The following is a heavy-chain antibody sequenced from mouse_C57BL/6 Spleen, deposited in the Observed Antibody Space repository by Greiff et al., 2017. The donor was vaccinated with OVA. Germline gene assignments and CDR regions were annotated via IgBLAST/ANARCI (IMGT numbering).Heavy chain of an antibody. Sequence: QVQLQQPGAELVKPGASVKLSCKASGYTFTSYWMHWVKQRPGRGLEWIGRIDPNSGGTKYNEKFKGKAILTADKSSSTAYMELRSLTSEDSAVYYCTRPHYYGSSYRYFDVWGTGTTVTVSS. CDR2: IDPNSGGT. CDR1: GYTFTSYW. J-gene: IGHJ1*03. D-gene: IGHD1-1*01. CDR3: TRPHYYGSSYRYFDV. V-gene: IGHV1-62-3*01.